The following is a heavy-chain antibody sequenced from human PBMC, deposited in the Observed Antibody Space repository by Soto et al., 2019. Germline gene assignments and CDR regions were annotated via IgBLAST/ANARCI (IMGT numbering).Heavy chain of an antibody. CDR1: GGSISSGGYY. D-gene: IGHD6-13*01. CDR2: IYYSGST. Sequence: QVQLQESGPGLVKPSQTLSLTCTVSGGSISSGGYYWSWIRQHPGKGLEWIGYIYYSGSTYYNPSLHRRVTISVDTSKNQVSLKLSPVTAADTAVYYCARDGQNSGSWYNWFDPWGQGTLVTVSS. J-gene: IGHJ5*02. V-gene: IGHV4-31*03. CDR3: ARDGQNSGSWYNWFDP.